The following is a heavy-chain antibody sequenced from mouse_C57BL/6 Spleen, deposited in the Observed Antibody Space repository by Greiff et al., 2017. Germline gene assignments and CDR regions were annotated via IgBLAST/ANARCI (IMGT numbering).Heavy chain of an antibody. D-gene: IGHD2-3*01. CDR3: TRGYLDYFDY. CDR1: GYTFTDYE. Sequence: QVQLQQSGAELVRPGASVTLSCKASGYTFTDYEMHWVKQTPVHGLEWIGAIDPETGGTAYNQKFKGKAILTADKSSSTAYMELRSLTSEDSADYYCTRGYLDYFDYWGQGTTLTVSS. J-gene: IGHJ2*01. CDR2: IDPETGGT. V-gene: IGHV1-15*01.